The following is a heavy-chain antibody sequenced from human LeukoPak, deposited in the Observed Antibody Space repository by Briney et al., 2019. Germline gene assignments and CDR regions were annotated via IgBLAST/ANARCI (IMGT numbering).Heavy chain of an antibody. CDR1: GXTFXTXX. CDR2: ITGXGGST. D-gene: IGHD2-15*01. J-gene: IGHJ5*02. V-gene: IGHV3-23*01. CDR3: AKDLLVGTLGWFDP. Sequence: GGSLRLSCAASGXTFXTXXXXXVXXXPGXXXXWXSGITGXGGSTYYVASVKGRFTISRDNSKNTLYLQMNSLRAEDTAVYYCAKDLLVGTLGWFDPWGQGTLVTVSS.